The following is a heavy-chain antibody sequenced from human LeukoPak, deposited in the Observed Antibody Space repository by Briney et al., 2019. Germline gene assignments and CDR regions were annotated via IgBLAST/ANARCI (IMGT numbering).Heavy chain of an antibody. Sequence: SQTLSLTCTVSGDSISSGGYSWSWIRQPPGKGLEWIGYIYHNGYISQSGNIYQNPSLKSRVTISLDTSRNQFSLKLSSVTAADTAVYYCAISGDCSGGSCSGFDYWGQGTLVTVSS. CDR3: AISGDCSGGSCSGFDY. D-gene: IGHD2-15*01. CDR2: ISQSGNI. V-gene: IGHV4-30-2*01. J-gene: IGHJ4*02. CDR1: GDSISSGGYS.